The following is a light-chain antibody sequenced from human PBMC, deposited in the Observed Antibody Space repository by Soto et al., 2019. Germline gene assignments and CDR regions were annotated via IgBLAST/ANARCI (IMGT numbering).Light chain of an antibody. CDR1: SSDIGDYSR. J-gene: IGLJ2*01. Sequence: QSALTQPPSVSGSPGQSVTISCTGTSSDIGDYSRVSWYQQPPGTAPKLMIYQVSNRPSGVPDRFSGSKSGNTASLTISGLQAEDEADYYCSSYSSSSTLVVFGGGTQLTVL. CDR2: QVS. CDR3: SSYSSSSTLVV. V-gene: IGLV2-18*02.